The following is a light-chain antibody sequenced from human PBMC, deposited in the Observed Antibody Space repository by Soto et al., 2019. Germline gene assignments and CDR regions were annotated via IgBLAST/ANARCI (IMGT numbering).Light chain of an antibody. J-gene: IGKJ2*01. V-gene: IGKV3-15*01. CDR1: QSVSSN. CDR3: QQYNTWPPVT. Sequence: EIVMTQSPATLSVSPGERVSLSCRASQSVSSNLAWYQHKPGQAPRLLIYGASTRATGIPARFSGSGSGTEFTLTISSLQSEDFAVYYCQQYNTWPPVTFGQGTKLDIK. CDR2: GAS.